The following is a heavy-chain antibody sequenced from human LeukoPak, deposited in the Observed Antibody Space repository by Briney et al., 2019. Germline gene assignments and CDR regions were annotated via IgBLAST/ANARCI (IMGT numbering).Heavy chain of an antibody. V-gene: IGHV3-48*02. CDR1: GFTFNSYS. J-gene: IGHJ4*02. D-gene: IGHD3/OR15-3a*01. CDR2: IKSDRTTI. Sequence: GGSLRLSCAASGFTFNSYSLNWVRQAPGKGLEWLSYIKSDRTTIYYANSLKGRFTITRDNARNSLYLQMNSLRDEDTAVYYCARDRDWAFDYWGPGTLVTVSP. CDR3: ARDRDWAFDY.